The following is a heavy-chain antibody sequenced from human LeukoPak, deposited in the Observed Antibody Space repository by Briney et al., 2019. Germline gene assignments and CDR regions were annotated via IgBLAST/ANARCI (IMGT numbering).Heavy chain of an antibody. J-gene: IGHJ4*02. CDR2: IDPDGSET. D-gene: IGHD1-20*01. V-gene: IGHV3-7*01. CDR3: ARIWYFGDNNWRYFDY. CDR1: GITFSNYW. Sequence: PGGSLRLSCAASGITFSNYWMSWVRQAPGKGPEWVANIDPDGSETQYVGSVKGRFTTSRDNAKNSLYLQMNSLRAEDTAIYCCARIWYFGDNNWRYFDYWGQGTLVTVSS.